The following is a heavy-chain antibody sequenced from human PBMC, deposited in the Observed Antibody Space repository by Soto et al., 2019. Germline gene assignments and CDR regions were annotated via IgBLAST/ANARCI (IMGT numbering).Heavy chain of an antibody. CDR3: AKAPTPGSATSSYYGMDV. D-gene: IGHD6-6*01. Sequence: QVQLVQSGAEVKKPGSSVRVSCKASGGTFSSYIITWVRQAPGQGLEWMGRIIPVLSVTYYARKFQGRVTITADKSTTTAYMDLSSLRSDDTAVYYCAKAPTPGSATSSYYGMDVWGQGTTVTVSS. CDR1: GGTFSSYI. V-gene: IGHV1-69*02. CDR2: IIPVLSVT. J-gene: IGHJ6*02.